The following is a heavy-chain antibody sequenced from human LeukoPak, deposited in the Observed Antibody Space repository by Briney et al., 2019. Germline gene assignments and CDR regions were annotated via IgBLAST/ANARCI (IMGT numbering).Heavy chain of an antibody. D-gene: IGHD6-19*01. J-gene: IGHJ4*02. Sequence: GGSLRLSCAASGFTFSSYAMSWVRQAPGKGMEWVSAISGSGAGTYYADSVKGRFTISRDNSKNTLYLQMNSLRADDTAVYYCAKGSYSSGWANRYWGQGTLVTVSS. CDR3: AKGSYSSGWANRY. CDR1: GFTFSSYA. V-gene: IGHV3-23*01. CDR2: ISGSGAGT.